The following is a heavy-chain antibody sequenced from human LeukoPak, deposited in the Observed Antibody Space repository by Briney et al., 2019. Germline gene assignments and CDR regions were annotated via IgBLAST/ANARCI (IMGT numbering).Heavy chain of an antibody. V-gene: IGHV1-46*01. CDR2: INPSGGST. D-gene: IGHD2-8*01. CDR1: GYTFTSYA. CDR3: ARGRACTNGVCPQGWFDP. J-gene: IGHJ5*02. Sequence: GASVKVSCKASGYTFTSYAMNWVRQAPGQGLEWMGIINPSGGSTSYAQKFQGRVTMTRDMFKSTVYMELSSLSSEDTAVYYCARGRACTNGVCPQGWFDPWGQGTLVTVSS.